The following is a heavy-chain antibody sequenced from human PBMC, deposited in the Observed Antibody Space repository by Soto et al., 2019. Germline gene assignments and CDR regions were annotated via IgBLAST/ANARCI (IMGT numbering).Heavy chain of an antibody. J-gene: IGHJ4*02. CDR3: ARGRRYDSSGYYPDFDY. Sequence: SETRSRTCAVYGGSFSGYYWSWIRQPPGKGLEWIGEINHSGSTNYNPSLKSRVTISVDTSKNQFSLKLSSVTAADTAVYYCARGRRYDSSGYYPDFDYWGQGTLVTVSS. D-gene: IGHD3-22*01. CDR1: GGSFSGYY. V-gene: IGHV4-34*01. CDR2: INHSGST.